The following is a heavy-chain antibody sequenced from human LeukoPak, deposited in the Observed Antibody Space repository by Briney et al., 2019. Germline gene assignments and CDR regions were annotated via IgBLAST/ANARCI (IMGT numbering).Heavy chain of an antibody. V-gene: IGHV4-4*07. CDR1: GHSLRSYY. D-gene: IGHD4-17*01. Sequence: SETLSLTCAVSGHSLRSYYWSWIRQPAGKGLDWIGRIYSSGSTNYNPSLKSRVTISVHKSKNQFSLKLSSGTAADTAVYYCARNSTTVTTYYSYSYMDVWGKGATVTVSS. CDR3: ARNSTTVTTYYSYSYMDV. CDR2: IYSSGST. J-gene: IGHJ6*03.